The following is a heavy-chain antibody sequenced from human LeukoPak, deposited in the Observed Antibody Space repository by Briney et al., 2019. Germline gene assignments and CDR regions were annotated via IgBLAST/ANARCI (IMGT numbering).Heavy chain of an antibody. J-gene: IGHJ5*02. CDR3: ARELWFVNAPGSWLDL. D-gene: IGHD3-10*01. CDR2: IFHSGNS. V-gene: IGHV4-30-2*01. Sequence: PSQTLSLTFAVSGDSISSADYSSSWLRQPSGKGLEWIGYIFHSGNSYYNPSLKSRVTISVDKSKNQFSLRLTSVTAADTAVYYCARELWFVNAPGSWLDLWGQGALVTVSS. CDR1: GDSISSADYS.